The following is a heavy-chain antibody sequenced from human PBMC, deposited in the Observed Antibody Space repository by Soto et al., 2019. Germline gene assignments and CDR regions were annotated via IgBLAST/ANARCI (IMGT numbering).Heavy chain of an antibody. CDR2: IYTSGST. CDR1: GGSISSYY. D-gene: IGHD2-8*01. CDR3: AREDSGVLMVYAWGGGWFDP. V-gene: IGHV4-4*07. Sequence: QVQLQESGPGLVKPSETLSLTCTVSGGSISSYYWSWIRQPAGKGLEWIGRIYTSGSTNYNPSLTRRVTMSVDTSKNQFSLKLSSVTAADTAVYYCAREDSGVLMVYAWGGGWFDPWGQGTLVTVSS. J-gene: IGHJ5*02.